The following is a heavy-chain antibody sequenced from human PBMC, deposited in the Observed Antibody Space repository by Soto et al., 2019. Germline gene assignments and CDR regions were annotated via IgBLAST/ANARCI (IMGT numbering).Heavy chain of an antibody. V-gene: IGHV3-7*03. CDR3: ARLTEAVTTFVY. J-gene: IGHJ4*02. Sequence: HGGSLRISGEASGFALSPYWITWFRKSPGRGLEWVANINQDGSVKHYVDSVRGRFTVSRDNAKNSLFLQMNSLSAEDTAVYFCARLTEAVTTFVYWGQGTPVTVS. CDR2: INQDGSVK. CDR1: GFALSPYW. D-gene: IGHD1-1*01.